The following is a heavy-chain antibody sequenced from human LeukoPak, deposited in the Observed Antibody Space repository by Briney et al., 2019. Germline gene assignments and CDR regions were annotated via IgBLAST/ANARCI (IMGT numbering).Heavy chain of an antibody. J-gene: IGHJ4*02. CDR3: ARDSWSLDY. V-gene: IGHV3-33*08. CDR2: IWYDGSNK. Sequence: GGSLRLSCAASGFTFSSYAMNWVRQAPGKGLEWVAVIWYDGSNKYYADSVKGRFTISRDNSKNTLYLQMNSLRAEDTAVYYCARDSWSLDYWGQGTLVTVSS. D-gene: IGHD6-13*01. CDR1: GFTFSSYA.